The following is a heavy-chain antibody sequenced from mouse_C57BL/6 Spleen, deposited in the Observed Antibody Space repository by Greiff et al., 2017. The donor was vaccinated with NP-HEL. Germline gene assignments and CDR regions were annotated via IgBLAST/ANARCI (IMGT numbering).Heavy chain of an antibody. CDR1: GYTFPRYW. Sequence: QVQLQQPGAELVKPGASVKLSCKASGYTFPRYWMHWVKQRPGQGLEWIGMIHPNSGSPNYNEKFKSKATLTLDKSSHTAYMQLSNLTYEDSAVYDGARVGDDDDRAWFAYWGQGTLVTVSA. D-gene: IGHD2-4*01. V-gene: IGHV1-64*01. CDR3: ARVGDDDDRAWFAY. J-gene: IGHJ3*01. CDR2: IHPNSGSP.